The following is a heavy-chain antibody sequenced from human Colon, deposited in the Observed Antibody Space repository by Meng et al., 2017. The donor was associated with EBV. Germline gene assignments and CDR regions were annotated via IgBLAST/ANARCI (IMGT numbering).Heavy chain of an antibody. CDR3: ARDRKHYGERGWFDP. J-gene: IGHJ5*02. CDR1: GGSISSGDYD. D-gene: IGHD4-17*01. CDR2: IYYSGST. V-gene: IGHV4-30-4*01. Sequence: VQLQQSGPGLVHTSQTLSLPCTVFGGSISSGDYDWSWIRQPPGKGLEWIGYIYYSGSTYSNASLKSRVTISIDRSKNQFSLKLSSVTAADTAVYYCARDRKHYGERGWFDPWGQGTLVTVSS.